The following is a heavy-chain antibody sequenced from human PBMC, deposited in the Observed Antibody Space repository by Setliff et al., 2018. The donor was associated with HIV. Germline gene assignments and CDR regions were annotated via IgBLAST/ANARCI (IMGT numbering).Heavy chain of an antibody. CDR1: GASIASSNYY. CDR2: LYYRGGTS. Sequence: PSETLSLTCSVSGASIASSNYYWGWVRQPPGKGLEWTGNLYYRGGTSYHNPSLKSRVTTSVDTSKNQFSLRLSSVTAADTAVYYCVREPDYWGQGTLVTVSS. J-gene: IGHJ4*02. D-gene: IGHD1-1*01. CDR3: VREPDY. V-gene: IGHV4-39*01.